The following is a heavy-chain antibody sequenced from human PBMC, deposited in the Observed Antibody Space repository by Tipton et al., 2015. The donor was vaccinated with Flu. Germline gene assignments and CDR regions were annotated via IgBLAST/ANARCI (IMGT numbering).Heavy chain of an antibody. Sequence: TLSLTCSVSGGSINSSYWSWIRQSPGKGLEWIGNIQYSGHTNYNPSLKSRVTIAVDTSKNQFSLQLSSVAAADTAVYYCARHVGRSWMLEFWGQGTLVTVSS. CDR2: IQYSGHT. D-gene: IGHD3-10*01. CDR3: ARHVGRSWMLEF. J-gene: IGHJ4*02. CDR1: GGSINSSY. V-gene: IGHV4-59*01.